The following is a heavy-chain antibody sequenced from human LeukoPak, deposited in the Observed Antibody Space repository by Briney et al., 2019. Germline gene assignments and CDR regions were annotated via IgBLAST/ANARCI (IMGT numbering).Heavy chain of an antibody. D-gene: IGHD3-10*01. Sequence: SETLSLTCTVSGGSISSYFWSWIRQPPGKGLEWIGYIFNSGNYNPSLKSRVTISVDTSKNQCSLKLSSVTAADTAMYYCARGGGNPLYAFDIWGQGTMVTVSS. J-gene: IGHJ3*02. V-gene: IGHV4-59*01. CDR2: IFNSG. CDR3: ARGGGNPLYAFDI. CDR1: GGSISSYF.